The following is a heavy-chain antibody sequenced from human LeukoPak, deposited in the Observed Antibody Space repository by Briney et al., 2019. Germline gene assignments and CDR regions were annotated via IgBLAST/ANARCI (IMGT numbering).Heavy chain of an antibody. V-gene: IGHV1-18*01. D-gene: IGHD6-13*01. Sequence: ASVKVSCKASGYTFTSYGISWVRQAPGQGLEWMGWISAYNGNTNYAQKLQGRVTMTTDTSTSTASMELRSLRSDDTAVYYCARAAAGNWFDPWGQGTLVTVSS. CDR1: GYTFTSYG. CDR2: ISAYNGNT. J-gene: IGHJ5*02. CDR3: ARAAAGNWFDP.